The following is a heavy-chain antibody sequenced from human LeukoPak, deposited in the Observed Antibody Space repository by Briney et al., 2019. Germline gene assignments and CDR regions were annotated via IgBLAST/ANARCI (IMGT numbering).Heavy chain of an antibody. J-gene: IGHJ4*02. V-gene: IGHV4-59*08. D-gene: IGHD4-17*01. CDR1: GGSISSYY. CDR2: IYYSGST. Sequence: ASETLSLTCTVSGGSISSYYWSWIRQPPGRGLEWIGYIYYSGSTNYNPSLKSRVTISVDTSKNQFSLKLSSVTAADTAVYYCARHGNYGDYFDYWGQGTLVTVSS. CDR3: ARHGNYGDYFDY.